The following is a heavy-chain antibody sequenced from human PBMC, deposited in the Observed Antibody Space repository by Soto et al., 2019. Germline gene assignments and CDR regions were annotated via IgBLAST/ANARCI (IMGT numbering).Heavy chain of an antibody. CDR3: AKDGGFNWNDADYYYYGVDV. CDR2: ISYDGSNK. CDR1: GFTFSSYG. J-gene: IGHJ6*02. V-gene: IGHV3-30*18. D-gene: IGHD1-1*01. Sequence: QVPLVESGGGVVQPGRSLRLSCAASGFTFSSYGMHWVRQAPGKGLEWVAVISYDGSNKYYADSVKGRFTISRDNSKNTLYLQMNSLRAEDTAVYYCAKDGGFNWNDADYYYYGVDVWGQGTTVTVSS.